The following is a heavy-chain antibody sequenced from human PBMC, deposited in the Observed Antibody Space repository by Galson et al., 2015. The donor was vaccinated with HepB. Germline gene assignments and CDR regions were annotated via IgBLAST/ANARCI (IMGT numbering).Heavy chain of an antibody. CDR3: AKEVNISTWFPFDN. CDR2: LSGSGGRT. D-gene: IGHD6-13*01. CDR1: GFTFSSYG. V-gene: IGHV3-23*01. Sequence: SLRLSCAASGFTFSSYGMSWVRQAPGKGLECVSGLSGSGGRTHYADSVKGRFTISRDNSKNTLYSQMNSLRAEDTAIYYCAKEVNISTWFPFDNWGQGTLVTVSS. J-gene: IGHJ4*02.